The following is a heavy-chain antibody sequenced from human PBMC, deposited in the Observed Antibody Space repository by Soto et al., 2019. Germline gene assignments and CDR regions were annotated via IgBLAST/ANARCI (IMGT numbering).Heavy chain of an antibody. CDR2: ISYDGSNK. D-gene: IGHD2-15*01. V-gene: IGHV3-30-3*01. J-gene: IGHJ4*02. Sequence: QVQLGESGGGVVQPGRSLRLSCAASGFTFSSYAMHWVRQAPGKGLEWVAVISYDGSNKNYAASVKGRFTISRDNSKNTLYLQRNSRRAEDTAVYYCARDVRKAYIVVAVAATPPDYWGQGTLVTVSS. CDR1: GFTFSSYA. CDR3: ARDVRKAYIVVAVAATPPDY.